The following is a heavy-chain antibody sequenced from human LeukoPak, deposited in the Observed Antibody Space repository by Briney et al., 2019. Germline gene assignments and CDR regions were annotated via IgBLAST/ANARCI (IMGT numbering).Heavy chain of an antibody. J-gene: IGHJ4*02. CDR2: IKQSGGEK. V-gene: IGHV3-7*03. D-gene: IGHD2-2*01. Sequence: GGSLRLSCVVSGFTFSNYWMAWVRQTPGKGLEWVANIKQSGGEKYYVDSVEGRFTISRDNSKNSLYLQMNSLRAADTAMYYCARGYCGTDHCYAGPNFDHWGQGTLVTVSS. CDR1: GFTFSNYW. CDR3: ARGYCGTDHCYAGPNFDH.